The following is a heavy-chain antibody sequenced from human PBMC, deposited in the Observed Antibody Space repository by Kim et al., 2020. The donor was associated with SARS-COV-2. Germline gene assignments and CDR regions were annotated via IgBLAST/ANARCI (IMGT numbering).Heavy chain of an antibody. Sequence: SETLSLTCTVSGGSISSYYWSWIRQPPGKGLEWIGYIYYSGSTNYNPSLKSRVTISVDTSKNQFSLKLSSVTAADTAVYYCAREFNAGLGGWYRYFDYWGQGTLVTVSS. CDR2: IYYSGST. D-gene: IGHD6-19*01. CDR1: GGSISSYY. J-gene: IGHJ4*02. CDR3: AREFNAGLGGWYRYFDY. V-gene: IGHV4-59*01.